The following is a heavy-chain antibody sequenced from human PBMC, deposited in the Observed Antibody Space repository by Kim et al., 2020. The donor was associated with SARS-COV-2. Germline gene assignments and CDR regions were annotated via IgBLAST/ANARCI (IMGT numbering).Heavy chain of an antibody. Sequence: SETLSLTCAVYGGSFSGYYWSWIRQPPGKGLEWIGEINHSGSTNYNPSLKSRVTISVDTSKNQLSLKLSSVTAADTAVYYCARMAGYDFWSGQPRYYYYGMDVWGQGTTVTVSS. V-gene: IGHV4-34*01. CDR1: GGSFSGYY. CDR3: ARMAGYDFWSGQPRYYYYGMDV. CDR2: INHSGST. J-gene: IGHJ6*02. D-gene: IGHD3-3*01.